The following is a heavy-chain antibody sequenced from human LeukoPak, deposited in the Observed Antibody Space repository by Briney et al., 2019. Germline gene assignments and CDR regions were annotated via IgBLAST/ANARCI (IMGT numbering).Heavy chain of an antibody. V-gene: IGHV3-48*04. CDR1: GFTFNTYG. CDR2: INSVGGTT. D-gene: IGHD6-13*01. J-gene: IGHJ4*02. Sequence: GGSLRLSCAASGFTFNTYGMNWFRQAPGRGLEWISYINSVGGTTFYADSVKGRFTISRDNANNTLYLQMNSLRAEDAAVYYCARGIAAAGPDYWGQGTLVTVSS. CDR3: ARGIAAAGPDY.